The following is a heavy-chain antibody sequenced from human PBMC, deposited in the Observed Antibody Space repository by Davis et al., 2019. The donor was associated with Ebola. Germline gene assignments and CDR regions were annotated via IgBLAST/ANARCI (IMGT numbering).Heavy chain of an antibody. V-gene: IGHV4-59*01. J-gene: IGHJ6*02. CDR3: ARESFSSGSYYTGYYYYGMDV. CDR2: FYYNGST. Sequence: MPLETLSLTCPVPGGSISTYSWRWIPQLPGKGLEWIRYFYYNGSTNYTPSLKSRVTISVYTSKNQFSMKLSSVTAADTAVYYCARESFSSGSYYTGYYYYGMDVWGQGTTVTVSS. D-gene: IGHD3-10*01. CDR1: GGSISTYS.